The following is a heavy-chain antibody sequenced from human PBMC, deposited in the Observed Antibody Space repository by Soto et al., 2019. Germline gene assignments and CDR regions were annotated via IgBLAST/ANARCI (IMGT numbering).Heavy chain of an antibody. V-gene: IGHV3-53*04. CDR3: TSGTSGSSDPLY. D-gene: IGHD1-1*01. CDR1: GFTVSSNY. J-gene: IGHJ4*02. CDR2: IYTDDST. Sequence: EVQLVESGGGLVQPGGSLRLSCAASGFTVSSNYMSWVRQAPGKGLEWLSVIYTDDSTYYADSVKGRFTISRHNSKNTLYLQMNSLRAEDTAVYYCTSGTSGSSDPLYWGQGTLVTVSS.